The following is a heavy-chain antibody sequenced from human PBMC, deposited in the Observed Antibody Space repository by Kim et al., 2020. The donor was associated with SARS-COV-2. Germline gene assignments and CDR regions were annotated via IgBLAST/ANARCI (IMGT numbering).Heavy chain of an antibody. D-gene: IGHD6-13*01. Sequence: AHAVKGRFTISRDNSKHTLYLQMNSLRAEDTAVYYCATLIARAAAGNFDYWGQGTLVTVSS. CDR3: ATLIARAAAGNFDY. V-gene: IGHV3-30*01. J-gene: IGHJ4*02.